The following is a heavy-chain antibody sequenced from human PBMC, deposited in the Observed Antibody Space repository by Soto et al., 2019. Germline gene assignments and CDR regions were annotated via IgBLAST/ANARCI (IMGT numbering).Heavy chain of an antibody. J-gene: IGHJ4*02. D-gene: IGHD2-21*02. CDR3: ARLAYPHIVVVTAIRSYFDY. CDR2: IYYSGST. Sequence: PSETLSLTCAVSGGSISSGGYSWSWIRQPPGKGLEWIGYIYYSGSTYYNPSLKSRVTISVDTSKNQFSLKLSSVTAADTAVYYCARLAYPHIVVVTAIRSYFDYWGQGTLVTVSS. CDR1: GGSISSGGYS. V-gene: IGHV4-31*11.